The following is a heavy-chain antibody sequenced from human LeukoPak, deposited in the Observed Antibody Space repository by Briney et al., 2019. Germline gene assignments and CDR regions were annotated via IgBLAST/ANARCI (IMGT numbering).Heavy chain of an antibody. V-gene: IGHV3-23*01. D-gene: IGHD2-15*01. CDR2: ISGSGGST. CDR1: GITLSNYG. J-gene: IGHJ4*02. Sequence: GGSLRLSCAVSGITLSNYGMSWVRQAPGKGLEWVSAISGSGGSTYYADSVKGRFTISRDNSKNTLYLQMNSLRAEDTAVYYCAKDVVVALTAYFDYWGQGTLVTVSS. CDR3: AKDVVVALTAYFDY.